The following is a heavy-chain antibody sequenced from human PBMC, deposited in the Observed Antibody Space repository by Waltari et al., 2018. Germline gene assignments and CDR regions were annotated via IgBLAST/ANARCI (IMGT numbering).Heavy chain of an antibody. J-gene: IGHJ4*02. D-gene: IGHD3-9*01. Sequence: QVQLQESGPGLVKPSETLYLTCSVSGAYFDRSSQYWGWVRQHPGKGLGCIGSIYYSGSTNYNPSLKSRVNMSVYTANYQSSLKVTSVTAAHTAIYYCARTAYDHLTGYPTLDHWGQGILVTVSS. V-gene: IGHV4-39*07. CDR3: ARTAYDHLTGYPTLDH. CDR2: IYYSGST. CDR1: GAYFDRSSQY.